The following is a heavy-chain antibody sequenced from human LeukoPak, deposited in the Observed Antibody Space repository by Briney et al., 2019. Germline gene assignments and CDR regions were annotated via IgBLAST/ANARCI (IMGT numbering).Heavy chain of an antibody. CDR2: INHSGST. V-gene: IGHV4-34*01. D-gene: IGHD4-17*01. J-gene: IGHJ5*02. CDR3: ARTTRWFDP. CDR1: GGSFSGYY. Sequence: PSETLSLTCAVYGGSFSGYYWSWIRQPPGKGLEWIGEINHSGSTNYNPSLKSRVTISVDTSKNQFSLKLSPVTAADTAVYYCARTTRWFDPWGQGTLVTVSS.